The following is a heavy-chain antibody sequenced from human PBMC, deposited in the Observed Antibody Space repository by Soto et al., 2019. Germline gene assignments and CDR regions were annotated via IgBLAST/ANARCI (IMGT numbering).Heavy chain of an antibody. Sequence: DVQLVESGGGLVQPGGSLRVSCAASGFTLGSHRIHWVRQPPGKGLEWVSRIDTDGGGTSYADSVKGRFTISADNAKNTVYLQMNGLRADDTAVYYCATVFDLWGQGTLVTVSS. V-gene: IGHV3-74*01. J-gene: IGHJ5*02. CDR3: ATVFDL. CDR2: IDTDGGGT. CDR1: GFTLGSHR.